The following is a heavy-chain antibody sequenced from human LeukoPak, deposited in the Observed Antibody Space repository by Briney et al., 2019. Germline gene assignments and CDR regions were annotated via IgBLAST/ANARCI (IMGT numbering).Heavy chain of an antibody. J-gene: IGHJ4*02. D-gene: IGHD3-22*01. CDR2: INHSGST. CDR1: GGSFSGYY. CDR3: ARGVGRITLIIALDF. V-gene: IGHV4-34*01. Sequence: PSETLSLTCGVYGGSFSGYYWNWIRQPPGKGLEWIGEINHSGSTNYNPSLKSRVTISVDTSKNQLSLKLSSVTAADTAVYYCARGVGRITLIIALDFWGQGTLVTVSS.